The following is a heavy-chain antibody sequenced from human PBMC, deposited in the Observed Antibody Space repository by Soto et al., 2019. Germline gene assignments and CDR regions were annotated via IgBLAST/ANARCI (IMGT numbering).Heavy chain of an antibody. CDR1: GYTFSGHW. Sequence: GESLKISCKTSGYTFSGHWISWVRQVPGKGLQWMGNIDPSDSYINYNPAFRGHVTFSVDKSSSTAYLHWRSLGPSDTAIYYCARHGAAIWLGYWGQGTLVTVSS. J-gene: IGHJ4*02. CDR3: ARHGAAIWLGY. V-gene: IGHV5-10-1*01. CDR2: IDPSDSYI. D-gene: IGHD6-19*01.